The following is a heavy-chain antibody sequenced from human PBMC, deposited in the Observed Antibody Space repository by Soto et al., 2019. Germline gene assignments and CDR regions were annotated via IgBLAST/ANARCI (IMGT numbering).Heavy chain of an antibody. CDR2: IIPIFGTA. CDR3: ARDSPYCGGDCYSSAHGMDV. J-gene: IGHJ6*02. V-gene: IGHV1-69*12. D-gene: IGHD2-21*02. Sequence: QVQLVQSGAEVTKPGSSVKVSCKASGGTFSSYAISWVRQAPGQGLEWMGGIIPIFGTANYAQKFQGRVTITADESTSTAYMELSSLRSEDTAVYYCARDSPYCGGDCYSSAHGMDVWGQGTTVTVSS. CDR1: GGTFSSYA.